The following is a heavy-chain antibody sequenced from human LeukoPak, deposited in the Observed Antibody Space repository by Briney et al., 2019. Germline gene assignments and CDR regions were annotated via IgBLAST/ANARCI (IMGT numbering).Heavy chain of an antibody. Sequence: ASVKVSCKASGYTFTSYYMHWVRQAPGQGLEWMGIINPSGRSTSYAQKFQGRVTMTRDTSTSTVYMELSSLRAEDTAVYYCTRGYYYDNSGPYFDYWGQGTLVTVSS. V-gene: IGHV1-46*01. D-gene: IGHD3-22*01. CDR2: INPSGRST. J-gene: IGHJ4*02. CDR3: TRGYYYDNSGPYFDY. CDR1: GYTFTSYY.